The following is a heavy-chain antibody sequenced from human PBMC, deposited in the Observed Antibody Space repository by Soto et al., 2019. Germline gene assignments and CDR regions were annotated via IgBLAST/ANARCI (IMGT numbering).Heavy chain of an antibody. J-gene: IGHJ6*02. CDR3: ASQGDPGGYYYYGMDV. CDR1: GGTFSSYA. CDR2: IIPIFGTA. Sequence: QVQLVQSGAEVKKPGSSVKVSCKASGGTFSSYAISWVRQAPGQGLEWMGGIIPIFGTADYAQKFQGRFTITADESTSTAYMVLSSLRSEDTAVYYFASQGDPGGYYYYGMDVWGQGTKVTVYS. V-gene: IGHV1-69*12. D-gene: IGHD2-21*02.